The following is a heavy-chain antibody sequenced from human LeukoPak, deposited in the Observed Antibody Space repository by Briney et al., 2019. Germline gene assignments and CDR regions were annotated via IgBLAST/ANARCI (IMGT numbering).Heavy chain of an antibody. Sequence: GGSLRLSCAASGFTFSNSEMNWVRQAPGKGLEWVSYISSSGSIIYYADSVKGRFTISRDNAKNSLYLQMNSLRAEDTAVYYCARGHGSGSYHNVFDYWGQGTLVTVSS. CDR1: GFTFSNSE. V-gene: IGHV3-48*03. CDR3: ARGHGSGSYHNVFDY. CDR2: ISSSGSII. D-gene: IGHD3-10*01. J-gene: IGHJ4*02.